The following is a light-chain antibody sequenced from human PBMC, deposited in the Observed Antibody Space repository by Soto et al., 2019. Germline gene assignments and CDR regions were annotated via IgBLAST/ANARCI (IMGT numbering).Light chain of an antibody. J-gene: IGLJ2*01. CDR3: SSYAGSNNFVV. CDR2: EVS. V-gene: IGLV2-8*01. CDR1: SSDVGAYSY. Sequence: QSALTQPPSASGSPGRSVTISCTGTSSDVGAYSYVSWYQQHPGKAPKLMIYEVSKRPSGVPDRFSGSKSGNTASLTVSGLQAEDEADYYCSSYAGSNNFVVFGGGTKLTVL.